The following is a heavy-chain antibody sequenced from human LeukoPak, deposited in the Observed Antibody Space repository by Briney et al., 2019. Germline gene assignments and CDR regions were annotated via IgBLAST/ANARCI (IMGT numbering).Heavy chain of an antibody. Sequence: PSETLSLTCALSDFSICNPYYWGWARQPPGKGLEWIGKIYQSRNTYSTPSLKSRVTISVDTSKNQFSLRLNSVTAADTAVYYCARVEWGSVAALDDWYFDLWGRGTLVAVSS. J-gene: IGHJ2*01. CDR1: DFSICNPYY. CDR2: IYQSRNT. D-gene: IGHD6-6*01. CDR3: ARVEWGSVAALDDWYFDL. V-gene: IGHV4-38-2*01.